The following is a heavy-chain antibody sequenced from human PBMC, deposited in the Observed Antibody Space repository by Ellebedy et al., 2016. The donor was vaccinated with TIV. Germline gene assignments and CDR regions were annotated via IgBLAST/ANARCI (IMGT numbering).Heavy chain of an antibody. V-gene: IGHV4-59*06. CDR3: ARVRWNYYDSSGYPDY. CDR2: IYYSGST. D-gene: IGHD3-22*01. J-gene: IGHJ4*02. Sequence: MPSETLSLTCAVSGGSINSYPWSWIRQPPGKGLEWIGYIYYSGSTYYNPSLKSRVTISVDMSKNQFSLKLSSVTAADTAVYYCARVRWNYYDSSGYPDYWGQGTLVTVSS. CDR1: GGSINSYP.